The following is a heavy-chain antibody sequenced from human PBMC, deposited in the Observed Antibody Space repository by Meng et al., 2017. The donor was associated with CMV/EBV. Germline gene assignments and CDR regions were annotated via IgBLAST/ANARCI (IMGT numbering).Heavy chain of an antibody. J-gene: IGHJ4*02. CDR1: GFTFSSYS. Sequence: GGSLRLSCAASGFTFSSYSMNWVHQAPGKGLEWVSSISSSSSYIYYADSVKGRFTISRDNAKNSLYLQMNSLRAEDTAVYYCARDRVEWELDYWGQGTLVTVSS. CDR2: ISSSSSYI. D-gene: IGHD1-26*01. CDR3: ARDRVEWELDY. V-gene: IGHV3-21*01.